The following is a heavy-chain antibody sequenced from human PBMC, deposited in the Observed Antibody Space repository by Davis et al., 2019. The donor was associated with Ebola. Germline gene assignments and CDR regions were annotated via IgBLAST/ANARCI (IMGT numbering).Heavy chain of an antibody. CDR1: GFSLSASGVG. V-gene: IGHV2-70*04. CDR2: IDWDDDK. CDR3: ARMRKGSSSWRGLYYFDY. Sequence: SGPTLVKPTQTLTLTCTFSGFSLSASGVGVGWIRQPPGKALEWLVRIDWDDDKFYSTSLKTRLTISKDTSKNQVVLTMTNMDPADTATYYCARMRKGSSSWRGLYYFDYWGQGTLVSVSS. J-gene: IGHJ4*02. D-gene: IGHD6-6*01.